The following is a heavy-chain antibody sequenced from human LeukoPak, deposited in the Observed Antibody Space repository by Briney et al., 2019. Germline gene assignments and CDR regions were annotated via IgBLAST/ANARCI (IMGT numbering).Heavy chain of an antibody. CDR3: ARGSWTFFDY. CDR1: GVSISSYY. J-gene: IGHJ4*02. D-gene: IGHD3-10*01. Sequence: SETLSLTCTVSGVSISSYYWSWIRQSPGKGLEWIGYISSSGSTNYNPSLKSRVTISVDTSRNQFSLKLSSVTAADTAVYYCARGSWTFFDYWGQGNLVTVSS. CDR2: ISSSGST. V-gene: IGHV4-4*09.